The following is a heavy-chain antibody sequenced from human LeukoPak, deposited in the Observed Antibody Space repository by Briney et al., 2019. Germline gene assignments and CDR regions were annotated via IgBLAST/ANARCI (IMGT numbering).Heavy chain of an antibody. D-gene: IGHD2/OR15-2a*01. CDR2: INPKSGVT. CDR1: GYTLTELS. Sequence: ASVKVSCKVSGYTLTELSMHWLRQAPGQGLEWMGWINPKSGVTNFAQYFQGRVTMTRDTSSTTVYMELTRLRSDDTAVYYCARPLGSLKEYWWFDPWGQGTLVTVSS. J-gene: IGHJ5*02. V-gene: IGHV1-2*02. CDR3: ARPLGSLKEYWWFDP.